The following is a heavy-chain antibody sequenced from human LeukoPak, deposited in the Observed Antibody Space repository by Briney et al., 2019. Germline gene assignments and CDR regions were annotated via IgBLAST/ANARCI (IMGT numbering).Heavy chain of an antibody. Sequence: GGSLRLSCAASGFTFDDYAMHWVRQAPGKGLEWVSGISWNSGSIGYADSVKGRFTISRDNAKNSLYLQMNSLRAEDTALYYCAKDSGILTGLGGRGYYFDYWGQGTLVTVSS. CDR2: ISWNSGSI. CDR3: AKDSGILTGLGGRGYYFDY. D-gene: IGHD3-9*01. J-gene: IGHJ4*02. V-gene: IGHV3-9*01. CDR1: GFTFDDYA.